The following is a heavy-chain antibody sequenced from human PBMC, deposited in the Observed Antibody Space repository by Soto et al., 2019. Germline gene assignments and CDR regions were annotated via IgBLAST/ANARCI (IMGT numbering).Heavy chain of an antibody. CDR1: GGSISSSSYY. Sequence: SETLSLTCTVSGGSISSSSYYWGWIRQPPGKGLEWIGSIYYSGSTYYNPSLKSRVTISVDTSKNQFSLKLSSVTAADTAVYYCARDRVGLYYDSSGYRGYYYYGMDVWGQGTTVTVSS. D-gene: IGHD3-22*01. CDR2: IYYSGST. V-gene: IGHV4-39*07. J-gene: IGHJ6*02. CDR3: ARDRVGLYYDSSGYRGYYYYGMDV.